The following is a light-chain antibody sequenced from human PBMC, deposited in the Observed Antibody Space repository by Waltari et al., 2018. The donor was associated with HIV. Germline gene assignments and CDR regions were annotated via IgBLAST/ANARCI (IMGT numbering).Light chain of an antibody. CDR1: QSISSY. V-gene: IGKV1-39*01. CDR3: QQSYSTLWT. CDR2: AAS. Sequence: DIQMTQSPSSMSASVVDRVTITCRASQSISSYLNWYQQKPGKAPKLLIYAASSLQRGVPSRFSGRRSGTDFTLTISSLQPEDFATYYCQQSYSTLWTFGQGTKVEIK. J-gene: IGKJ1*01.